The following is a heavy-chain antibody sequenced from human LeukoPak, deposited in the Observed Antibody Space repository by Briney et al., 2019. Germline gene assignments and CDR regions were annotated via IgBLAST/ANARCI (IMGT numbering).Heavy chain of an antibody. J-gene: IGHJ3*02. CDR3: ARGSPYGSGYDALDI. CDR2: IYYSGGT. V-gene: IGHV4-59*01. D-gene: IGHD3-10*01. CDR1: GGSISSYY. Sequence: SETLSLTCTVSGGSISSYYWSWIRQPPGKGLEWIGYIYYSGGTNYNPSLKSRVTISVDTSKNQFSLKLSSVTAADTAVYYCARGSPYGSGYDALDIWGQGTMVTVSS.